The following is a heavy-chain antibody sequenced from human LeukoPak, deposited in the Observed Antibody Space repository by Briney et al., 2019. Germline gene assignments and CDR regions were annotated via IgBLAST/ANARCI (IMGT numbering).Heavy chain of an antibody. CDR2: IYYSGST. Sequence: PSETLSLTCTVSGGSISSYYWSWIRQHPGKGLEWIGHIYYSGSTYYNPSLKSRVTISVDTSKNQFSLRLSSVTAADTAVYYCASYCSGGSCYNPSFDYWGQGTLVTVSS. CDR3: ASYCSGGSCYNPSFDY. D-gene: IGHD2-15*01. J-gene: IGHJ4*02. V-gene: IGHV4-59*06. CDR1: GGSISSYY.